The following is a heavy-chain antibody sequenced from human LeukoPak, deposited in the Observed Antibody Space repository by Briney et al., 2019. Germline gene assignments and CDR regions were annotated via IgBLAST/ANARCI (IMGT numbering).Heavy chain of an antibody. D-gene: IGHD1-14*01. CDR2: ISSSSSYI. V-gene: IGHV3-21*01. Sequence: GAVRLSFGASGFNFRKHNMNLVRQAPGEGLGLVSSISSSSSYIYYADSVKGRFTISRDNAKNSLYLQMNSLRAEDTAVYYCAREAGNRVVIYFDYWGQGTLVTVSS. CDR1: GFNFRKHN. CDR3: AREAGNRVVIYFDY. J-gene: IGHJ4*02.